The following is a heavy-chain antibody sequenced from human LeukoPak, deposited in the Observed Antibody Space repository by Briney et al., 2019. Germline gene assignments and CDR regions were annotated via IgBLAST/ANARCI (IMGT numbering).Heavy chain of an antibody. Sequence: TGESLRLSCAASGFTFSSYSMNWARQAPGKGLEWVSSISSGSSYIYYADSVKGRFTISRDNAKNSLYLQMNSLRAEDTAVYYCARDSGDYYDSSGYPFDYWGQGTLVTVSS. J-gene: IGHJ4*02. CDR3: ARDSGDYYDSSGYPFDY. CDR2: ISSGSSYI. D-gene: IGHD3-22*01. V-gene: IGHV3-21*01. CDR1: GFTFSSYS.